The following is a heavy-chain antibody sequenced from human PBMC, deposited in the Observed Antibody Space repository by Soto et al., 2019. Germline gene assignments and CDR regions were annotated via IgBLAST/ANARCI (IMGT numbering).Heavy chain of an antibody. CDR3: ARDADSGYYDFWSGSYPWFDP. CDR2: IIPILGIA. CDR1: GGTFSSYT. Sequence: SVKVSCKASGGTFSSYTISWVRQAPGQGLEWMGRIIPILGIANYAQKFQGRVTITADKSTSTAYMELSSLRSEDTAVYYCARDADSGYYDFWSGSYPWFDPWGQGTLVTVSS. V-gene: IGHV1-69*04. D-gene: IGHD3-3*01. J-gene: IGHJ5*02.